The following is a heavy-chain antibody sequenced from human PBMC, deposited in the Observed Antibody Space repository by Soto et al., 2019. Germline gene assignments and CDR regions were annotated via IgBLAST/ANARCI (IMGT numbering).Heavy chain of an antibody. J-gene: IGHJ4*02. V-gene: IGHV3-21*01. CDR2: ISATSTYI. CDR3: ARVNSATGSMHFDH. Sequence: EVQFVESGGGLVKPGGSLRLPCAGSTFNFTSYSLNWVRQAPGKGLEWVSSISATSTYIFYADSVKGRFTNYTDNAKNSDSLQMNSLRAEDTALYYCARVNSATGSMHFDHWGQGTLVTVSS. CDR1: TFNFTSYS. D-gene: IGHD3-10*01.